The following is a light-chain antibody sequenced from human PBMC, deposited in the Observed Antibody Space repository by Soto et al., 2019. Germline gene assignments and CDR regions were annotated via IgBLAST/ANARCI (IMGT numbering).Light chain of an antibody. CDR3: QQYQNSPRT. CDR2: DTS. CDR1: QSVSSGH. Sequence: EIVLTQSPGTLSLSPGERATLSCRASQSVSSGHLAWYQQKPGQAPRLLIYDTSKRATGIPDRFSGSGSGTDFTLTISRLEPEDFAVYYCQQYQNSPRTFGQGTKVDI. V-gene: IGKV3-20*01. J-gene: IGKJ1*01.